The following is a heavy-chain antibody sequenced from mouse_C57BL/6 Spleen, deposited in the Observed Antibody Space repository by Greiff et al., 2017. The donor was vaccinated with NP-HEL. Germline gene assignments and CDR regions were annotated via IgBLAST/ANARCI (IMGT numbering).Heavy chain of an antibody. J-gene: IGHJ1*03. D-gene: IGHD2-4*01. CDR3: ARDGDYDGGDWYFDV. CDR1: GYAFSSSW. Sequence: VQLQQSGPELVKPGASVKISCKASGYAFSSSWMNWVKQRPGKGLEWIGRIYPGDGDTNYNGKFKGKATLTADKSSSTAYMQLSSLTSEDSAVYFCARDGDYDGGDWYFDVWGTGTTVTVSS. V-gene: IGHV1-82*01. CDR2: IYPGDGDT.